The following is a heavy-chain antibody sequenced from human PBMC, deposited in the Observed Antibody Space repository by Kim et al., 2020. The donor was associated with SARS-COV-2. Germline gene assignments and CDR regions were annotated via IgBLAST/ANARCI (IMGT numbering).Heavy chain of an antibody. CDR2: ISGDGGST. V-gene: IGHV3-43*02. J-gene: IGHJ6*02. Sequence: GGSLRLSCAASGFTFDDYAMHWVRQAPGKGLEWVSLISGDGGSTYYADSVKGRFTISRDNSKNSLYLQMISLRTEDTALYYCAKAHLDTMVREDIINLHYDYYFGIEVWGQGTAVTV. CDR1: GFTFDDYA. CDR3: AKAHLDTMVREDIINLHYDYYFGIEV. D-gene: IGHD3-10*01.